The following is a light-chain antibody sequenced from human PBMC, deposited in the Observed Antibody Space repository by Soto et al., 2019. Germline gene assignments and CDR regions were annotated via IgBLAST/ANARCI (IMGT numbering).Light chain of an antibody. CDR2: GAS. CDR1: QSISSW. CDR3: QQLNSYPIT. J-gene: IGKJ5*01. Sequence: SERSQSPYTLSSSLGDRVTLTCLASQSISSWLAWYQQKPGKAPNLLIYGASTLQSGVPSRFSGSGSGTEFTLTISSLQPEDFATYYCQQLNSYPITFGQVTRLEV. V-gene: IGKV1-5*01.